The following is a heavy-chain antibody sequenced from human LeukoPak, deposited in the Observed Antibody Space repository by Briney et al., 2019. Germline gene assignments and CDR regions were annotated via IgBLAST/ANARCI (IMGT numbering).Heavy chain of an antibody. CDR1: GYTFTSYD. J-gene: IGHJ4*02. CDR3: VRSSYYYDSSGPGDY. CDR2: INPNSGGT. Sequence: ASVKVSCKASGYTFTSYDINWVRQAPGQGLEWMGWINPNSGGTNFAQQFQGRVTMTRDTSISTAYMELSRLRSDDTAVYYCVRSSYYYDSSGPGDYWGQGTLVTVSS. V-gene: IGHV1-2*02. D-gene: IGHD3-22*01.